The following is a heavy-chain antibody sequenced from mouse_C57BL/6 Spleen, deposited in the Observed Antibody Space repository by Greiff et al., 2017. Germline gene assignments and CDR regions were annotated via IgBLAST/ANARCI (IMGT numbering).Heavy chain of an antibody. CDR1: GYTFTSYW. CDR3: ARELLRSGGYFDV. CDR2: IDPNSGGT. J-gene: IGHJ1*03. V-gene: IGHV1-72*01. D-gene: IGHD1-1*01. Sequence: QVQLQQPGAELVKPGASVKLSCKASGYTFTSYWMHWVKQRPGRGLEWIGRIDPNSGGTKYNEKFKSKATLTVDKPSSTAYMQLSSLTSADSAVYYCARELLRSGGYFDVWGTGTTVTVSS.